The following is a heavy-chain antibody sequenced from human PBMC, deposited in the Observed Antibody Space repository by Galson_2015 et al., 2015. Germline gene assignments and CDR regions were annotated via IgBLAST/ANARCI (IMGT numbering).Heavy chain of an antibody. V-gene: IGHV3-30-3*01. CDR1: GFTFSSYA. J-gene: IGHJ6*02. Sequence: SLRLSCAASGFTFSSYAMHWVRQAPGKGLEWVAVISYDGSNKYYADSVKGRFTISRDNSRNTLYLQMNSLRAEDTAVCYCARDLALLSGRGGITSFGAVPPYYYGMDVWGQGTTVTVSS. CDR2: ISYDGSNK. D-gene: IGHD3-3*01. CDR3: ARDLALLSGRGGITSFGAVPPYYYGMDV.